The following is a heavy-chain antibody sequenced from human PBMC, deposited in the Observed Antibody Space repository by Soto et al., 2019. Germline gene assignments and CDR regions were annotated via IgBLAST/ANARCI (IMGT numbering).Heavy chain of an antibody. J-gene: IGHJ6*02. CDR3: ARLGFCTGTNCNNYFYYYAMDI. CDR2: ISGRGTTI. D-gene: IGHD2-8*02. Sequence: GGSLRLSCAASGFSFSPYAMNWVRQAPGKGLEWVSFISGRGTTIYYADSVKGRFTVSRDNAQNSLFLQVDSLRDEDTAVYYCARLGFCTGTNCNNYFYYYAMDIWGQGTTVTVSS. V-gene: IGHV3-48*02. CDR1: GFSFSPYA.